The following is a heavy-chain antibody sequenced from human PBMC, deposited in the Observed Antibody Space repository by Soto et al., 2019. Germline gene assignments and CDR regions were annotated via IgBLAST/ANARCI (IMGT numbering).Heavy chain of an antibody. D-gene: IGHD3-10*01. CDR3: ARTEAGYYGFYGMDV. J-gene: IGHJ6*02. V-gene: IGHV1-8*01. CDR1: GYTFTSYD. Sequence: ASVKVSCKASGYTFTSYDINWVRQATGQGLEWMGWMNPNSGNTGYAQKFQDRVTMTRNTSISTAYMELSSLRSEDTAVYYCARTEAGYYGFYGMDVWGQGTTVTVSS. CDR2: MNPNSGNT.